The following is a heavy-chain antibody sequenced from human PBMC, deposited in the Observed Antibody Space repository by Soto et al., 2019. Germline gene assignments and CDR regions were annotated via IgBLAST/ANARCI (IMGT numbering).Heavy chain of an antibody. CDR3: ARGRYGDY. D-gene: IGHD1-1*01. CDR1: GYGFTTYG. V-gene: IGHV1-18*01. J-gene: IGHJ4*02. Sequence: QVHLVQSGAEVKKPGASVKVSCKGSGYGFTTYGITWVRQAPGQGLEWMEWISAHNGNTDYAQNLQGRVTVTRDTSTSTAYMELRSLRSDDTAVYYCARGRYGDYWGQGALVTVSS. CDR2: ISAHNGNT.